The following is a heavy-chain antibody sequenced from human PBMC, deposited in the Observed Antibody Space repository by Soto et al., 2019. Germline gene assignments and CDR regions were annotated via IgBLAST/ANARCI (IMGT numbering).Heavy chain of an antibody. CDR3: AKANGYCSSTSCSPFYYYGMDV. Sequence: EVQLLESGGGLVQPGGSLRLSCAASGFTFSSYAMSWVRQAPGKGLEWVSAISGSGGSTYYADSVKGRFTISRDNSKNTRYLQMNSLRAEDTAVYYCAKANGYCSSTSCSPFYYYGMDVWGQGTTVTVSS. D-gene: IGHD2-2*03. CDR2: ISGSGGST. V-gene: IGHV3-23*01. CDR1: GFTFSSYA. J-gene: IGHJ6*02.